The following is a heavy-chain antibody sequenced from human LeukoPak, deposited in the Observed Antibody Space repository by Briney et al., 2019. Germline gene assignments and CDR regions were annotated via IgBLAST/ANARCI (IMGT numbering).Heavy chain of an antibody. D-gene: IGHD3-22*01. CDR3: ARAGGGDYYDHSGYLPFDC. CDR1: GYTITSYG. J-gene: IGHJ4*02. Sequence: ASVKVSCKASGYTITSYGISWVRQAPGQGLEWMGWISTYNGKTNYIQKFQGRVAMTSDTSTSTAYMELRSLRSDDTAVYYCARAGGGDYYDHSGYLPFDCWGQGTLVTVSS. CDR2: ISTYNGKT. V-gene: IGHV1-18*01.